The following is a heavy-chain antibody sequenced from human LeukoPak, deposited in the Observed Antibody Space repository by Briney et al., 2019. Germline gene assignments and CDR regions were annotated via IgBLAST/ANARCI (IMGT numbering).Heavy chain of an antibody. CDR3: ARHVSGSYYYYYYGVAV. CDR2: IYYSGST. J-gene: IGHJ6*02. CDR1: GGSISSYY. V-gene: IGHV4-59*08. Sequence: NPSETLSLTCTVSGGSISSYYWSWIRQPPGKGLEWIGYIYYSGSTNYNPSLKSRVTISVDTSKNQFSLKLSSVTAADTAVYYCARHVSGSYYYYYYGVAVWGQGTTVTVSS. D-gene: IGHD1-26*01.